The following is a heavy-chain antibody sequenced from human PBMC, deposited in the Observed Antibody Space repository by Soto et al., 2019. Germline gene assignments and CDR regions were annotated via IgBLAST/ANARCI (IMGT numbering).Heavy chain of an antibody. V-gene: IGHV3-11*04. Sequence: QVQLVESGGGLVKPGGSLRLSCAASGFTFSDSYMSWIRQAPGKGLEWISYITFSGNTVYYADSVKGRFTISRDNARNSLYLQMDSLRVEDTAVYYCVRENEMAGATSAFEYWGQGTPVTVSS. CDR3: VRENEMAGATSAFEY. CDR2: ITFSGNTV. CDR1: GFTFSDSY. J-gene: IGHJ4*02. D-gene: IGHD1-26*01.